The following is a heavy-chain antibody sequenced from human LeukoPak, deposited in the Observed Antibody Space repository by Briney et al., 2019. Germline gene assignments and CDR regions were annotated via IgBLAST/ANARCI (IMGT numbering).Heavy chain of an antibody. Sequence: PGGSLRLSCAASGFTFSSYSMNWVRQAPGKGLEWVSYISSSSSTIYYADSVKGRFTISRDNAKNSLYLQMNSLRAEDTAVYYCARGPSSGYYNWFDPWGQGTLVTVSS. V-gene: IGHV3-48*01. CDR1: GFTFSSYS. D-gene: IGHD3-22*01. CDR2: ISSSSSTI. CDR3: ARGPSSGYYNWFDP. J-gene: IGHJ5*02.